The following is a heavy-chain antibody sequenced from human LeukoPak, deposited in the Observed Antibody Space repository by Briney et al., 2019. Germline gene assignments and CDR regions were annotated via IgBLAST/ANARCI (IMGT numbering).Heavy chain of an antibody. CDR3: ARRSPLEWLSEQYYFDY. J-gene: IGHJ4*02. V-gene: IGHV3-48*04. CDR1: GFTFSSYN. D-gene: IGHD3-3*01. Sequence: PGGSLRLSCATSGFTFSSYNMNWVRQAPGKGLEWVSFISSNGKTIHYADSVKGRFTISRDNAKNSLSLQMNSLRAEDTAVYYCARRSPLEWLSEQYYFDYWGQGTLVTVSS. CDR2: ISSNGKTI.